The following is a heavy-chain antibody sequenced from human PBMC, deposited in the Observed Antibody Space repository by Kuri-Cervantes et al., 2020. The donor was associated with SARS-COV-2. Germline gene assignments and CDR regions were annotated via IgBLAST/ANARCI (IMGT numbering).Heavy chain of an antibody. J-gene: IGHJ6*03. Sequence: GESLKISCAASGFTFSSYSMNWVRQAPGKGLEWVSSISSSSSYIYYADSVKGRFTISRDNAKNSLYLQMNSLRAEDTAVYCCAKDPVYYYYYMDVWGKGTTVTVSS. CDR3: AKDPVYYYYYMDV. CDR1: GFTFSSYS. V-gene: IGHV3-21*01. CDR2: ISSSSSYI.